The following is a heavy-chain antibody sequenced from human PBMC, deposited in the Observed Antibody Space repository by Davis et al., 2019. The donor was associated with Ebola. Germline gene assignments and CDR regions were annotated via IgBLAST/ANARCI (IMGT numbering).Heavy chain of an antibody. CDR1: GNSFNTHW. D-gene: IGHD2-8*02. CDR3: ASLRRTITGMDDAFDM. Sequence: PGGSLRLSCKDSGNSFNTHWIGWVRQMPGKGLEWMGIIYTGDSDTRYSPSFRGQVTISADKSIKTAFLQWGSLKASDTALYYCASLRRTITGMDDAFDMWGQGTMVTVSS. V-gene: IGHV5-51*01. J-gene: IGHJ3*02. CDR2: IYTGDSDT.